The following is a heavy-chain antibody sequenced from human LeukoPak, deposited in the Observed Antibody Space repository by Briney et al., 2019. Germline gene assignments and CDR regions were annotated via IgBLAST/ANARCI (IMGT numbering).Heavy chain of an antibody. CDR3: ARQSTSSWEN. CDR2: IYPGDSET. D-gene: IGHD6-13*01. J-gene: IGHJ4*02. Sequence: GESLEISWKGSGCLFTTSWIAWVRQLHGKGLEGMGIIYPGDSETRYSPSFQPHVTISADKSVSNASLQWSSLKASDTATYYCARQSTSSWENWGQGTLVTVSS. V-gene: IGHV5-51*01. CDR1: GCLFTTSW.